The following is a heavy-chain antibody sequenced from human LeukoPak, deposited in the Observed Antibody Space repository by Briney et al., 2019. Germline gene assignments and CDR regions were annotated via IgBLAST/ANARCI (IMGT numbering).Heavy chain of an antibody. J-gene: IGHJ4*02. V-gene: IGHV1-46*01. Sequence: ASVKVSCKASGYTFSNYYMYWVRQAPGQGLEWMGIINPSVGSTSYAQKFQGRVTLTRDTSTSTVYMELSSLRSEDTAVCYCARPYYYDTSGYYPGGDYWGQGTLVTVSS. CDR3: ARPYYYDTSGYYPGGDY. D-gene: IGHD3-22*01. CDR1: GYTFSNYY. CDR2: INPSVGST.